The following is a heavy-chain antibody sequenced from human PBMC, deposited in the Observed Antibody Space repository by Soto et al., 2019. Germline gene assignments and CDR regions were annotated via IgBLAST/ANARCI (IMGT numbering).Heavy chain of an antibody. V-gene: IGHV1-18*01. D-gene: IGHD4-17*01. CDR2: ISAYNGDT. J-gene: IGHJ5*02. CDR3: ARDRIDYGDGP. Sequence: QVQLVQSGTEVKKPGASVKVSCKASGYTFTSYGISWVRQAPGQGLEWMGWISAYNGDTNYAQKLQGRVTLTTDTSASTAYMELGSLRSADTAVYYCARDRIDYGDGPWGQGTLVIVSS. CDR1: GYTFTSYG.